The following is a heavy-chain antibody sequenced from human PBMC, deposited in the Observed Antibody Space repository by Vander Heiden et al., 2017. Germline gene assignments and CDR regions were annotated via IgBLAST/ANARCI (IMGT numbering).Heavy chain of an antibody. CDR1: AFTFRSYG. Sequence: QVQLVESGGGVVQPGRSLRLSCAASAFTFRSYGMHWVRQAPGKGLEWVAVISYDGSNKYYADSVKGRLTISRDNSKNTLYLQMNSLRAEDTAVYYCAKVSSPSGGSFDYWGQGTLVTVSS. CDR3: AKVSSPSGGSFDY. CDR2: ISYDGSNK. J-gene: IGHJ4*02. V-gene: IGHV3-30*18. D-gene: IGHD2-15*01.